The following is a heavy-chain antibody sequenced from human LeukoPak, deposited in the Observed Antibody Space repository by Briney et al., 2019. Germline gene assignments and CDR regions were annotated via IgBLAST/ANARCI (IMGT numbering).Heavy chain of an antibody. Sequence: PPETLSLTCTVSGGSMNDYYWSWFRQPPGKGLEWIGYIYYSGGTNSNPSLKSRVTMSVDTSKNQFSLKVRSVTAADTSVYYCARRSIARGKVDVIVFDYWGQGALVTVSS. J-gene: IGHJ4*02. D-gene: IGHD2-21*01. CDR2: IYYSGGT. V-gene: IGHV4-59*08. CDR3: ARRSIARGKVDVIVFDY. CDR1: GGSMNDYY.